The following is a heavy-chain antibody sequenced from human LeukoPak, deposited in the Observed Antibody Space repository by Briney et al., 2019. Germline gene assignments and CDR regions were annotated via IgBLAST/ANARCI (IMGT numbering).Heavy chain of an antibody. D-gene: IGHD6-19*01. Sequence: SETLSLTCAVYGGSFSGYYWSWIRQPPGKGLEWIGEINHSGSTNYNPSLQSRVTISVDTSKNQFSLKLSSVTAADTAVYYCARRRWLVPMPYYFNYWGQGTLVTVSS. J-gene: IGHJ4*02. CDR3: ARRRWLVPMPYYFNY. V-gene: IGHV4-34*01. CDR1: GGSFSGYY. CDR2: INHSGST.